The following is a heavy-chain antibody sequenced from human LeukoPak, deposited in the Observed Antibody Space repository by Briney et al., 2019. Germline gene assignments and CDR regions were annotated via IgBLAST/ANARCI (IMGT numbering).Heavy chain of an antibody. CDR1: GCTFSSYS. CDR2: ISSSSSYI. CDR3: ARMRWQLLFPLNPLIDY. Sequence: GGSLRLSCAASGCTFSSYSMNWVRQAPGKGLEWVLSISSSSSYIYYADSVKGRLTISRDNAKNSVYLQMNSLRAEDTAVYYCARMRWQLLFPLNPLIDYWGQGTLVTVSS. V-gene: IGHV3-21*01. J-gene: IGHJ4*02. D-gene: IGHD6-19*01.